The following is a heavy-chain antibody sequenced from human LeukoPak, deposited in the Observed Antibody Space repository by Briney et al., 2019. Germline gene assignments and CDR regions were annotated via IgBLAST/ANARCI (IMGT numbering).Heavy chain of an antibody. CDR2: IYHSGST. Sequence: SETLSLTCTVSGASISSGGYYWSWLRQPPGKGLEWIGYIYHSGSTYYNPSLKSRVTISVDRSKNQFSLKLSSVTAADTAVYYCARAGHSSGWPLDYWGQGTLVTVSS. D-gene: IGHD6-19*01. J-gene: IGHJ4*02. V-gene: IGHV4-30-2*01. CDR1: GASISSGGYY. CDR3: ARAGHSSGWPLDY.